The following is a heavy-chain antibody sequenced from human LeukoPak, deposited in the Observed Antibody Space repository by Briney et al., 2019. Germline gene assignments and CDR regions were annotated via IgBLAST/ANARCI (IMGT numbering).Heavy chain of an antibody. Sequence: QSGPGLVKPSQTHSLTCTISGDSVSSNSAAWNWIRQSPSRGLQWVGRTYYRSKWYTDYALSVKSRITINPDTSKNQFSLQLNSVTPEDTAVYYCARGYGYYFDYWGQGTLVTVSP. D-gene: IGHD5-18*01. CDR1: GDSVSSNSAA. CDR3: ARGYGYYFDY. J-gene: IGHJ4*02. CDR2: TYYRSKWYT. V-gene: IGHV6-1*01.